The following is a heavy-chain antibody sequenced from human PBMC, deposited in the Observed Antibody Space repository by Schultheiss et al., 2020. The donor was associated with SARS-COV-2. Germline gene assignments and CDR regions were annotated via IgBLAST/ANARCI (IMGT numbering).Heavy chain of an antibody. Sequence: GGSLRLSCAASGFTFSSYAMSWVRQAPGKGLEWVSAISGSGGSTYYADSVKGRFTISRDNSKNTLYLQMNSLRAEDTAVYYCARDPVDGYNYGDYWGQGTLVTVSS. CDR1: GFTFSSYA. V-gene: IGHV3-23*01. D-gene: IGHD5-24*01. CDR2: ISGSGGST. CDR3: ARDPVDGYNYGDY. J-gene: IGHJ4*02.